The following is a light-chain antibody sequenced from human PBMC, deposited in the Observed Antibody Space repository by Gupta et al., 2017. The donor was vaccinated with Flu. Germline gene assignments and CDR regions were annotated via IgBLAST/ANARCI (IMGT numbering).Light chain of an antibody. Sequence: QSVTVSCTGTSSVIGGYNYVSWYQQHPGNAPNLMIYDVSKRPSGVPDRFSGSKSGNTASLTISGLQAEDEADYYCCSFAGGFYVFGTGTKVTVL. CDR1: SSVIGGYNY. CDR2: DVS. CDR3: CSFAGGFYV. J-gene: IGLJ1*01. V-gene: IGLV2-11*01.